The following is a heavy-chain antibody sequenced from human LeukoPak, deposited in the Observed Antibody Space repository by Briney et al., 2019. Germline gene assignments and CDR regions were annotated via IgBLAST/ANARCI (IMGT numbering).Heavy chain of an antibody. D-gene: IGHD2-15*01. CDR2: ISTTGGTT. V-gene: IGHV3-23*01. CDR3: AKNGDRGAYCSGGTCYPYYYYYMDV. Sequence: GGSLRLSCAASGFIFSNFNMNWVRQAPGRGLEWVSAISTTGGTTYYADSVRGRFTISRDNSRNTLYLQMNSLRAEDTAIYYCAKNGDRGAYCSGGTCYPYYYYYMDVWGKGTTVTISS. CDR1: GFIFSNFN. J-gene: IGHJ6*03.